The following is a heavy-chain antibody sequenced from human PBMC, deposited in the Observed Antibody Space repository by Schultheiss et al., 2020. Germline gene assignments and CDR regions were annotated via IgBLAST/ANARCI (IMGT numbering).Heavy chain of an antibody. D-gene: IGHD6-19*01. Sequence: GGSLRLSCAASGFTFSKYGMHWVRQPPGKGLECIATASHDGDNTYYADSVKGRFTISRDNSKNTLYLQMNSLRAEDTAVYYCARERYSSGWNFDYWGQGTLVTVSS. J-gene: IGHJ4*02. V-gene: IGHV3-30-3*01. CDR2: ASHDGDNT. CDR1: GFTFSKYG. CDR3: ARERYSSGWNFDY.